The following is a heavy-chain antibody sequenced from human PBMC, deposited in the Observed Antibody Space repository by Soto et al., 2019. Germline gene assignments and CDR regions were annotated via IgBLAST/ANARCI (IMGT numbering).Heavy chain of an antibody. D-gene: IGHD1-26*01. V-gene: IGHV4-59*01. CDR1: GGSISSYY. Sequence: SETLSLTCTVSGGSISSYYWSWIRQPPGKGLELIGYIYYSGRTNYNPSLKSRVTISVDTSKNQFSLKLSSVTAADTAVYYCATGVGATLDQTSMDLWGQGTTVTVSS. CDR2: IYYSGRT. J-gene: IGHJ6*02. CDR3: ATGVGATLDQTSMDL.